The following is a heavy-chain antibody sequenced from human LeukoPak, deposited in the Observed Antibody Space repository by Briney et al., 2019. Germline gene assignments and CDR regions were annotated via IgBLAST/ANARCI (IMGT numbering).Heavy chain of an antibody. CDR2: IIPIFGTA. CDR3: ARVPSGSYHYYYYMDV. Sequence: ASVKVSCKASGYTFTGYYMHWVRQAPGQGLEWMGGIIPIFGTANYAQKFQGRVTITADKSTSTAYMELSSLRSEDTAVYYCARVPSGSYHYYYYMDVWGKGTTVTVSS. D-gene: IGHD1-26*01. CDR1: GYTFTGYY. V-gene: IGHV1-69*06. J-gene: IGHJ6*03.